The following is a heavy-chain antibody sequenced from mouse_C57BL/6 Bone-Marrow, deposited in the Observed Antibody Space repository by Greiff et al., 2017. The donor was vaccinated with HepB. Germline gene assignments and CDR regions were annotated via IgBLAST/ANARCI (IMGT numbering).Heavy chain of an antibody. CDR2: ISSGSSTI. D-gene: IGHD2-5*01. CDR1: GFTFSDYG. Sequence: VQLQQSGGGLVKPGGSLKLSCAASGFTFSDYGMHWVRQAPEKGLEWVAYISSGSSTIYYADTVKGRFTISRDNAKNTLFLQMTSLRSEDTAMYYCARPSNYVYFDVWGTGTTVTVSS. V-gene: IGHV5-17*01. J-gene: IGHJ1*03. CDR3: ARPSNYVYFDV.